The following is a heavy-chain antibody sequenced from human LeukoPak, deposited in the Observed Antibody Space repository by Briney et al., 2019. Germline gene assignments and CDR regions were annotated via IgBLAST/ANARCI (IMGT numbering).Heavy chain of an antibody. D-gene: IGHD6-13*01. CDR3: ARVIAAAGDYFDY. Sequence: SETLSLTCTVSGGSISSYYWSWIRQPPGKGLEWIGYIYYSGSTNYNPSLKSRVTISVDTSKNQFSLKLSSVTAADTAVYYCARVIAAAGDYFDYWGQGTLVSVSS. CDR1: GGSISSYY. J-gene: IGHJ4*02. CDR2: IYYSGST. V-gene: IGHV4-59*01.